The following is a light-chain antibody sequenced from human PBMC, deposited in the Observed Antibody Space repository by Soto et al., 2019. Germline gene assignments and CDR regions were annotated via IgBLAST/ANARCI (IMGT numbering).Light chain of an antibody. CDR1: QRVSSNY. Sequence: VFTQSPGTLSLAPWYGAPLAWRDSQRVSSNYLAWYQQKPGQAPRILIYAASSRATGIPARFSGSGSGTDFNLTISSLEPEDSAVYYCQKYSREPRTCGQGTQVDIK. J-gene: IGKJ1*01. CDR3: QKYSREPRT. V-gene: IGKV3-20*01. CDR2: AAS.